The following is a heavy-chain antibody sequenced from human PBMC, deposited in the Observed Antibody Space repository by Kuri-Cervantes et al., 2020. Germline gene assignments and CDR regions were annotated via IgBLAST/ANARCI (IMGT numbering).Heavy chain of an antibody. D-gene: IGHD6-19*01. J-gene: IGHJ4*02. CDR1: GGSFSDYY. CDR3: ARIAVSGIL. CDR2: TNHSGST. Sequence: SETLSLTCAVYGGSFSDYYWSWIRQPSGKGLEWIGETNHSGSTNYNPSLKSRVTISVDTSKNQFSLKLSSVTAADTAVYYCARIAVSGILWGQGTLVTVSS. V-gene: IGHV4-34*01.